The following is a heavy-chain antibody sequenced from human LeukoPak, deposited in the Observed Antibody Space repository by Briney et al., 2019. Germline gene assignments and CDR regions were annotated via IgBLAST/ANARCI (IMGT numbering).Heavy chain of an antibody. CDR1: GGTFSSYA. J-gene: IGHJ4*02. V-gene: IGHV1-69*05. D-gene: IGHD3-9*01. CDR2: IIPIFGTA. Sequence: ASVKVSCKASGGTFSSYAISWVRQAPGQGLEWMGGIIPIFGTANYAQKFQGRVTITTDESTCTAYMELSSLRSEDTAVYYCARRYYDILTGSIFFDYWGQGTLVTVSS. CDR3: ARRYYDILTGSIFFDY.